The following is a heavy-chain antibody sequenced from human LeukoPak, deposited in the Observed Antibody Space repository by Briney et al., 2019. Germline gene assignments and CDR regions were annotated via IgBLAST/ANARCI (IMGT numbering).Heavy chain of an antibody. J-gene: IGHJ5*02. V-gene: IGHV4-30-4*08. Sequence: SQTLSLTCTVSGGSVSSGDYYWSWIRQPPGKGLEWIGYIYYSGSTYYNPSLKNRVTISVDTSKNQFSLKLSSVTAADTAVYYCAEVLYSYDSSGLGWFDPWGPGTLVTVSS. D-gene: IGHD3-22*01. CDR1: GGSVSSGDYY. CDR3: AEVLYSYDSSGLGWFDP. CDR2: IYYSGST.